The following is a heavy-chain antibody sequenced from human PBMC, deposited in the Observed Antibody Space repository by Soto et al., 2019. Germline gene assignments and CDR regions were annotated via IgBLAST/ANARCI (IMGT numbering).Heavy chain of an antibody. CDR2: IYYSGST. D-gene: IGHD6-19*01. V-gene: IGHV4-59*01. J-gene: IGHJ6*02. CDR1: GGSISSYY. CDR3: ARSCGYYSSGWPPNYYYYGMDV. Sequence: KSSETLSLTCTVSGGSISSYYWSWIRQPPGKGLEWIGYIYYSGSTNYNPSLKSRVTISVDTSKNQFSLKLSSVTAADTAVYYCARSCGYYSSGWPPNYYYYGMDVWGQGTTVTVSS.